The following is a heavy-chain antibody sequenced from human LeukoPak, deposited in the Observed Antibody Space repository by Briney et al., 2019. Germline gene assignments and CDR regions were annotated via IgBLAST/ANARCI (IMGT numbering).Heavy chain of an antibody. Sequence: SETLSLTCAVYGGSFSGYYWSWIRQPPGKGLEWTGEINHSGSTNYNPSLKSRVTISVDTSKNQFSLKLSSVTAADTAVYYCARAPLRFLRPYNWFDPWGQGTLVTVSS. CDR1: GGSFSGYY. J-gene: IGHJ5*02. D-gene: IGHD3-3*01. CDR3: ARAPLRFLRPYNWFDP. V-gene: IGHV4-34*01. CDR2: INHSGST.